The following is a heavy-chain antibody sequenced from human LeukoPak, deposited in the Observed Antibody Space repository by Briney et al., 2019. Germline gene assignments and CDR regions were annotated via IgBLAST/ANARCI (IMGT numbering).Heavy chain of an antibody. V-gene: IGHV1-18*01. Sequence: ASVKVSCKASGYTFTSYGISWVRQAPGQGLEWMGWISAYNGNTNYAQKLQGRVTMTTDTSTSTAYMELRSLRSDDTAVYYCARSGKNIDYYDSSGPPEWGQGTLVTVSS. J-gene: IGHJ4*02. CDR3: ARSGKNIDYYDSSGPPE. CDR1: GYTFTSYG. CDR2: ISAYNGNT. D-gene: IGHD3-22*01.